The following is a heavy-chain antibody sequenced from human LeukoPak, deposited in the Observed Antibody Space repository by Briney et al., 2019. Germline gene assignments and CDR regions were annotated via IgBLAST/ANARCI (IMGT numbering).Heavy chain of an antibody. CDR2: INHSGST. J-gene: IGHJ4*02. CDR3: ARRRGPASPSY. Sequence: PSETLSLTCAVYGGSFSGYYWSWIRQPPGKGLEWIGEINHSGSTNYNPSLKSRVTISVDTSKNQFSLKLSSVTAADTAVYYCARRRGPASPSYWGQGTLVTVSS. D-gene: IGHD5-12*01. V-gene: IGHV4-34*01. CDR1: GGSFSGYY.